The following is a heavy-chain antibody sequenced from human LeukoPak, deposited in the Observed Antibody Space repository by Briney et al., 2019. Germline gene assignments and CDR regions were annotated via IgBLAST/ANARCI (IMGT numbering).Heavy chain of an antibody. D-gene: IGHD3-10*01. CDR3: ARDLGTYYYGSGSHPPDY. CDR1: GYTFTGYY. CDR2: INPSGGST. J-gene: IGHJ4*02. V-gene: IGHV1-46*01. Sequence: ASVKVSCKASGYTFTGYYMHWVRQAPGQGLEWMGIINPSGGSTSYAQKFQGRVTMTRDTSTSTVYMELSSLRSEDTAVYYCARDLGTYYYGSGSHPPDYWGQGTLVTVSS.